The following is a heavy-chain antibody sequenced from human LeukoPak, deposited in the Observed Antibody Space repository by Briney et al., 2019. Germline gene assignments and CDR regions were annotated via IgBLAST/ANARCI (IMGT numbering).Heavy chain of an antibody. J-gene: IGHJ4*02. CDR2: ISGSSSFI. CDR3: ARDSVGYSSGWFEK. D-gene: IGHD6-19*01. V-gene: IGHV3-21*01. CDR1: GFNFADYS. Sequence: GGSLRLSCVASGFNFADYSMDWVRQAPGKGLEWVASISGSSSFIFYADSLKGRFTISRDNDKNLLYLQMNSLRVEDTAAYYCARDSVGYSSGWFEKWGQGTLVTVSS.